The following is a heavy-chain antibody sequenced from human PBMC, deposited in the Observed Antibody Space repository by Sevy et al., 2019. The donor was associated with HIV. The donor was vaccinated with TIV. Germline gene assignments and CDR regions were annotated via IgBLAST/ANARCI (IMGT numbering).Heavy chain of an antibody. J-gene: IGHJ4*02. CDR1: GFTFSNYG. Sequence: GGSLRLSCAASGFTFSNYGMSWVRQAPGKGLEWVSGISGSGYSTYYADSVKGRFTISRDNSKNTLYLQMNSLRAEDTAVYYCAKEGGGYNYDSSGLFDYWGQGTLVTVSS. D-gene: IGHD3-22*01. V-gene: IGHV3-23*01. CDR3: AKEGGGYNYDSSGLFDY. CDR2: ISGSGYST.